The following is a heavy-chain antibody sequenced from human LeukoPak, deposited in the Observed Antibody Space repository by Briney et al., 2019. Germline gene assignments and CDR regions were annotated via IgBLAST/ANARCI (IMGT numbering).Heavy chain of an antibody. CDR2: ITWNSGSI. V-gene: IGHV3-9*01. CDR1: GFTFDYYA. J-gene: IGHJ6*02. D-gene: IGHD3-10*01. CDR3: AKDIGLIRGPYYYGMDV. Sequence: GGSLRLSCAASGFTFDYYAMHWVRHAPGKGLEWVSGITWNSGSIAYADSVKGRFTISRDNAKNSLYLQMNSLRAEDTALYYCAKDIGLIRGPYYYGMDVWGQGTTVTVSS.